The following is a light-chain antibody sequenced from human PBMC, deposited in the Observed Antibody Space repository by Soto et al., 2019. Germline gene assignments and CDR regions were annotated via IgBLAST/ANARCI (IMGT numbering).Light chain of an antibody. CDR1: SGHSSYA. CDR2: LNSDGSH. Sequence: QLVLTQSPSASASLGASVKLTCTLSSGHSSYAIAWHQQQSEKGPRYLMKLNSDGSHSTGDGIPDRFSGSSSGAERYLTSSSLQSEDEADYYCQTWGTGTHVVFGGGTKLTVL. J-gene: IGLJ2*01. V-gene: IGLV4-69*01. CDR3: QTWGTGTHVV.